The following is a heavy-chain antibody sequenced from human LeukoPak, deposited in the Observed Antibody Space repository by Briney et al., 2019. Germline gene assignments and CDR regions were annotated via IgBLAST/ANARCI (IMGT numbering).Heavy chain of an antibody. V-gene: IGHV3-23*01. D-gene: IGHD3-22*01. CDR1: GFTFSSYG. CDR3: AKDPYYDSSGYYVY. Sequence: GGSLRLSCAASGFTFSSYGMSWVRQAPGKGLEWVSAISGSGGSTYYADSVKGRFTISRDNSKNTLYLQMNSLRAEDTAVYYCAKDPYYDSSGYYVYWGQGTLVTVSS. CDR2: ISGSGGST. J-gene: IGHJ4*02.